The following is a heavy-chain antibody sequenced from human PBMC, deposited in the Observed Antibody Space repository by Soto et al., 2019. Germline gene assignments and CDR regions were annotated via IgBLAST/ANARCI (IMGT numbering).Heavy chain of an antibody. CDR2: IIPIFGTA. CDR3: ARLDTSVVVPAAIRPGYYYYGMDV. CDR1: GGTFSSYA. Sequence: SVKVSCKASGGTFSSYAISWVRQAPGQGLEWMGGIIPIFGTANYAQKFQGRVTITADESTSTAYMELSSLRSEDTAVYYCARLDTSVVVPAAIRPGYYYYGMDVWGQGTTVTVSS. V-gene: IGHV1-69*13. J-gene: IGHJ6*02. D-gene: IGHD2-2*02.